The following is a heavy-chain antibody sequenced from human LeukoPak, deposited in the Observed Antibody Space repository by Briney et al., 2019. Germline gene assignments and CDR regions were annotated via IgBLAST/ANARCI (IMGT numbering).Heavy chain of an antibody. V-gene: IGHV4-4*07. CDR3: AIIYDSSGYYRDDY. Sequence: SETLSLTCTVSGGSISSYYWSWIRQPAGKGLEWIGRIYTSGSTYYNPSLKSRVTISVDTSKNQFSLKLSSVTAADTAVYYCAIIYDSSGYYRDDYWGQGTLVTVSS. CDR2: IYTSGST. J-gene: IGHJ4*02. D-gene: IGHD3-22*01. CDR1: GGSISSYY.